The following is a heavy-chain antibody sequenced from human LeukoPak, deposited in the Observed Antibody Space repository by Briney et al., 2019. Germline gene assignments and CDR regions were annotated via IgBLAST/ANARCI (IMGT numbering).Heavy chain of an antibody. V-gene: IGHV3-30-3*01. Sequence: PGGSLRLSCAASGFTFSSYWMHWVRQAPGKGLEWVAAIPHDGSSALYADSVEGRFIISRDNSKNTQYLQMNSLRIEDSAVYYCATGSDFYYDSWGQGILVTVSP. D-gene: IGHD1-26*01. J-gene: IGHJ5*01. CDR3: ATGSDFYYDS. CDR2: IPHDGSSA. CDR1: GFTFSSYW.